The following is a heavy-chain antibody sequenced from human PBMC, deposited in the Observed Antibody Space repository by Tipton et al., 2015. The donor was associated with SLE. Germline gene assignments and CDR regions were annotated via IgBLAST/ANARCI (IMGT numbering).Heavy chain of an antibody. CDR1: GFTFSDYY. D-gene: IGHD6-19*01. Sequence: SLRLSCAASGFTFSDYYMSWIRQAPGKGLEWVSYISSSSSYTNYADSVKGRFTISRDNAKNSLYLQMNSLRAEDTAVYYCAREDDPGSSGWYGPYPFDIWGQGTMVTVSS. CDR3: AREDDPGSSGWYGPYPFDI. J-gene: IGHJ3*02. CDR2: ISSSSSYT. V-gene: IGHV3-11*06.